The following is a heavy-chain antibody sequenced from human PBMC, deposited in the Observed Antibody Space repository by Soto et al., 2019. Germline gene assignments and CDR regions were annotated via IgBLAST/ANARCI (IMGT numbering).Heavy chain of an antibody. J-gene: IGHJ6*02. D-gene: IGHD3-22*01. CDR1: GFTFSNAW. V-gene: IGHV3-15*01. CDR3: TTLYYXDSSGYSGYYYYYGMDV. Sequence: PGGSLRLSCAASGFTFSNAWMSWVRQAPGKGLEWVGRIKSKTDGGTTDYAAPVKGRFTISRDDSKNTLYLQMNSLKTEDTAVYYCTTLYYXDSSGYSGYYYYYGMDVWGQGTTVTVSS. CDR2: IKSKTDGGTT.